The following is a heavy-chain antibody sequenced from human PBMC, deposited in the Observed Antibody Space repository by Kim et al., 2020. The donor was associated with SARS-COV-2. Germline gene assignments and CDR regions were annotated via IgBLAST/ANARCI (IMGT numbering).Heavy chain of an antibody. Sequence: ASVKVSCKASGFTFTDNYMHWVRQAPGQGLEWMGWINSNTGGTNYAQKFQGRVTMTRDTSISTVYLELTRLRSDDSAVYFCARARYGSGSYYNWFDPWGQATLVTVSS. CDR2: INSNTGGT. CDR1: GFTFTDNY. V-gene: IGHV1-2*02. J-gene: IGHJ5*02. CDR3: ARARYGSGSYYNWFDP. D-gene: IGHD3-10*01.